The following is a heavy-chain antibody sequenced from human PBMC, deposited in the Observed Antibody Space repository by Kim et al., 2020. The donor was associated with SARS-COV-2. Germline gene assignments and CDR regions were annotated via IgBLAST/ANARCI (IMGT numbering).Heavy chain of an antibody. J-gene: IGHJ4*02. CDR3: ARLDFWSGFDY. D-gene: IGHD3-3*01. V-gene: IGHV4-39*01. Sequence: TYYNPSLKSRVTISVDTSKNQFSLKLSSVTAADTAVYYCARLDFWSGFDYWGQGTLVTVSS. CDR2: T.